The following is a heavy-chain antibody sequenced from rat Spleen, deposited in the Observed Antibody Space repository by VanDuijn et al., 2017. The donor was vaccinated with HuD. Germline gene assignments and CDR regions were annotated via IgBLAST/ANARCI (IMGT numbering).Heavy chain of an antibody. Sequence: EVQLVESGGGLVQPGRSLKLSCVASGFTFNNYWMTWLRQAPGKGLEWVATITNSGGSTYYRDSVKGRFTISRDNAKSTLYLQMDSLRSEDTATYYCATGPRILRLDWFVYWGQGTLVTVSS. J-gene: IGHJ3*01. CDR1: GFTFNNYW. CDR2: ITNSGGST. CDR3: ATGPRILRLDWFVY. V-gene: IGHV5-31*01. D-gene: IGHD1-6*01.